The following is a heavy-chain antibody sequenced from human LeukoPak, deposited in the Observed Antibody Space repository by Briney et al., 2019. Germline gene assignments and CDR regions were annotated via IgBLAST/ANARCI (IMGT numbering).Heavy chain of an antibody. Sequence: GGSLRLSCAASGFTFSSYGMHWVRQAPGKGLEWVAVISYDGSNKYYADSVKGRFAISRDNSKNTLYLQMNSLRAEDTAVYYCAKSMAKNDAFDIWGQGTMVTVSS. J-gene: IGHJ3*02. D-gene: IGHD2/OR15-2a*01. CDR3: AKSMAKNDAFDI. V-gene: IGHV3-30*18. CDR1: GFTFSSYG. CDR2: ISYDGSNK.